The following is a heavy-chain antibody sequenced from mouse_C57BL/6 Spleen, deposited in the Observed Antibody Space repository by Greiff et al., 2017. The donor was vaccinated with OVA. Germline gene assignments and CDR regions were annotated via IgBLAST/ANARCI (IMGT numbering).Heavy chain of an antibody. V-gene: IGHV2-2*01. CDR3: VRKRIRGYAMDY. J-gene: IGHJ4*01. CDR2: IWSGGST. CDR1: GFSLTSYG. Sequence: QVQLKESGPGLVQPSQSLSITCTVSGFSLTSYGVHWVRQSPGKGLEWLGVIWSGGSTDSNAAVISRLSISKDNSKSQFFFKMNNLQTDDTAIYYCVRKRIRGYAMDYWGQGTSVTVSS.